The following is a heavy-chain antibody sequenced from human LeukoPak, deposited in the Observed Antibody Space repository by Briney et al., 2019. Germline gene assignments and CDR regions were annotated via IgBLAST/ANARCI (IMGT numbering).Heavy chain of an antibody. J-gene: IGHJ4*02. V-gene: IGHV4-4*07. D-gene: IGHD3-22*01. CDR1: GGSIGTYY. CDR3: ARDGYIYDSSGYYSLDY. CDR2: IHTTGST. Sequence: SETLSLTCTVSGGSIGTYYWSWIRQPAGKGLEWIGRIHTTGSTNYNPSLKSRVTMPVDTSKNQFSLKLSSVTAADTAVYYCARDGYIYDSSGYYSLDYWGQGTLVTVSS.